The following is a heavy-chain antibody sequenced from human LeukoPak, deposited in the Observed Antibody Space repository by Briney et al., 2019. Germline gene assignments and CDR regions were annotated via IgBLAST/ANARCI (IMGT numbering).Heavy chain of an antibody. CDR1: GGSISSYY. J-gene: IGHJ6*02. CDR3: AGKTVVTDYYYYGMDV. CDR2: IYYSGST. D-gene: IGHD4-23*01. Sequence: SETLSLTCTVSGGSISSYYRSWIRQPPGKGLEWIGYIYYSGSTNYNPSLKSRVTISVDTSKNQFSLKLSSVTAADTAVYYCAGKTVVTDYYYYGMDVWGQGTTVTVSS. V-gene: IGHV4-59*01.